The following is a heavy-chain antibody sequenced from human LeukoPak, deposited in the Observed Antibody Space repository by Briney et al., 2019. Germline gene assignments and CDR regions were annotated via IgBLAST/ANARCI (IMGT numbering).Heavy chain of an antibody. CDR3: AKHYMGSSYNRGLDY. D-gene: IGHD3-10*01. Sequence: SETLSLTCSVSGGSISSSSYYWGWIRQPPGKGLEWIGSIYYSGYTYYNPSLESRVPISVDTSKNQFSLKLSSVTAADTSIYYCAKHYMGSSYNRGLDYWGQGTLVTVSS. J-gene: IGHJ4*02. CDR1: GGSISSSSYY. CDR2: IYYSGYT. V-gene: IGHV4-39*01.